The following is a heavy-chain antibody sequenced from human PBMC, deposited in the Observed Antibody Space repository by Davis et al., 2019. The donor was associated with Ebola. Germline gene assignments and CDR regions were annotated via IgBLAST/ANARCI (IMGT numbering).Heavy chain of an antibody. J-gene: IGHJ4*02. CDR3: ARGPSIAAR. D-gene: IGHD6-6*01. CDR1: GFTFSSYW. Sequence: HTGGSLRLSCAASGFTFSSYWMHWVRQAPGKGPVWVARINSDGTMTTYVDSVKGRFTISRDNARDTLYLQMNSLRAEDTAVYYCARGPSIAARWGQGTLVTVSS. CDR2: INSDGTMT. V-gene: IGHV3-74*03.